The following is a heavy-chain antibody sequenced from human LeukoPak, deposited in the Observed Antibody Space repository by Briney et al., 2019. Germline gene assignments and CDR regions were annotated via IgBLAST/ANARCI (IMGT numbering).Heavy chain of an antibody. CDR3: ARHVVGNYDLLSFDY. D-gene: IGHD1-7*01. V-gene: IGHV4-39*01. CDR1: GDSISSAFYY. J-gene: IGHJ4*02. CDR2: MFFTGNA. Sequence: SETLSLTCSVSGDSISSAFYYWGWVRQAPGKELEWIGSMFFTGNAYYNPSLKSRVTISVDTSENQFSLKLRSMTAADTAVYYCARHVVGNYDLLSFDYWGQGTLVTVSS.